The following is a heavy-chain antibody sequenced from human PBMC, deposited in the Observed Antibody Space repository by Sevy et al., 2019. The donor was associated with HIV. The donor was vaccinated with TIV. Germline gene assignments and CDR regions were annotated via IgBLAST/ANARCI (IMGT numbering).Heavy chain of an antibody. CDR1: GFTFSSYA. V-gene: IGHV3-23*01. J-gene: IGHJ6*02. Sequence: GGSLRLSCAASGFTFSSYAMSWVRQAPGKGLEWVSAISGSGGSTYYADSVKGRFTISRDNSKNTLYQQMNSLRAEDTAVYYCATPTPTYSGYDAASLGMDVWGQGTTVTVSS. CDR2: ISGSGGST. CDR3: ATPTPTYSGYDAASLGMDV. D-gene: IGHD5-12*01.